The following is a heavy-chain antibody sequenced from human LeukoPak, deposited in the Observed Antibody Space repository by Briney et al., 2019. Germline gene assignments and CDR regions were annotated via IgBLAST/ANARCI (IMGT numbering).Heavy chain of an antibody. CDR3: AREQSMKVLMVYHGAFDP. CDR1: GGSISTSSYY. D-gene: IGHD2-8*01. J-gene: IGHJ5*02. Sequence: PSETLSLTCTVSGGSISTSSYYWGWIRQPPGKGLEWIGSIYYSGSTYYNPSLKSRVTISVDTSKNQFSLKLSSVTAADTAVYYCAREQSMKVLMVYHGAFDPWGQGTLVTVSS. CDR2: IYYSGST. V-gene: IGHV4-39*07.